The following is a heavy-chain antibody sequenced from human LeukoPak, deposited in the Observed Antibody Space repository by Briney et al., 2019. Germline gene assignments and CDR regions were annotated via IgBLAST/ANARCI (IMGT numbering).Heavy chain of an antibody. CDR2: INHSGST. Sequence: SETLSLTCAVYGGSFSGYYWSWIRQPPGKGLEWTGEINHSGSTNYNPSLKSRVTISVDTSKNQFSLKLSSVTAADTAVYYCARVPRRWLVGRTYYFDYWGQGTLVTVSS. CDR3: ARVPRRWLVGRTYYFDY. CDR1: GGSFSGYY. D-gene: IGHD6-19*01. V-gene: IGHV4-34*01. J-gene: IGHJ4*02.